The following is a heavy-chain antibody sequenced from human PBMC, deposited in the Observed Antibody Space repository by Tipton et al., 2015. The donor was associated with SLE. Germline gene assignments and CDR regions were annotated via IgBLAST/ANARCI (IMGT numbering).Heavy chain of an antibody. CDR2: IDGGGKT. V-gene: IGHV3-66*01. D-gene: IGHD2-21*02. CDR1: GIPVSGNY. J-gene: IGHJ4*01. Sequence: SLRLSCAVSGIPVSGNYMSWVRHAPGKGLEWVSFIDGGGKTYHADSGKDRFTLSRDNSRNAVYLQMNSLRVEDTAVYYCTRDVLTVPDDGWRLRTDDHWDRGPRDCISS. CDR3: TRDVLTVPDDGWRLRTDDH.